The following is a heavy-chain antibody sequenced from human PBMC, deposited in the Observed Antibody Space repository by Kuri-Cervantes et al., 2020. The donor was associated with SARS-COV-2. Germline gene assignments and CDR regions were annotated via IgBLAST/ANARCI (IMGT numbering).Heavy chain of an antibody. CDR1: GGSISSYY. CDR3: ARARIFGVPGFAFDI. D-gene: IGHD3-3*01. J-gene: IGHJ3*02. CDR2: IYYSGST. V-gene: IGHV4-59*01. Sequence: SETLSLTCTVSGGSISSYYWSWIRQSPGKGLEWIGYIYYSGSTNYNPSLKSRVTISVDTSKNQFSLKLSSVTAADTAVYYCARARIFGVPGFAFDIWGQGTMVTVSS.